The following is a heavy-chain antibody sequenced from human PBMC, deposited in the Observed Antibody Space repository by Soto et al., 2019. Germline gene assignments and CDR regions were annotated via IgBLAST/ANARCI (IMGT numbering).Heavy chain of an antibody. J-gene: IGHJ4*02. Sequence: SETLSLTCAVSGASISSDAYYWSWIRQHPGKGLEWIGFISHSGSTYYNPSLKSRVTISVDTSKNQFSLKLTSVTAADTAVYYCARYSFAGTWSKFDYWGQGALVTVSS. CDR2: ISHSGST. CDR1: GASISSDAYY. V-gene: IGHV4-31*11. CDR3: ARYSFAGTWSKFDY. D-gene: IGHD6-13*01.